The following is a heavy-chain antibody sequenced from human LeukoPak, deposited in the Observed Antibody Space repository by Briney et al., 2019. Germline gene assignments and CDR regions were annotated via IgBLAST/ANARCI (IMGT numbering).Heavy chain of an antibody. CDR2: ISYDGSNK. D-gene: IGHD1-1*01. CDR1: GFTFSSYG. J-gene: IGHJ3*02. V-gene: IGHV3-30*03. Sequence: PGGSLRHSCAASGFTFSSYGMHWVRQAPGKGLEWVAVISYDGSNKYYADSVKGRFTISRDNSKDTLYLQMNSLRAEDTAVYYCALSHTPGDDAFDIWGQGTMVTVSS. CDR3: ALSHTPGDDAFDI.